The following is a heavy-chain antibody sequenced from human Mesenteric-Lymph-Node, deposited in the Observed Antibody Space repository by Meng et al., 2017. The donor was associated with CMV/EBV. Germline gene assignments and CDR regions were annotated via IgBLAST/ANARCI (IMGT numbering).Heavy chain of an antibody. CDR2: IHYDGFNK. CDR1: GFTFSNYG. D-gene: IGHD7-27*01. Sequence: GGSLRLSCRASGFTFSNYGMHWARQAPGKGLEWVAFIHYDGFNKYYAESLKGRLTISRDNSKNSLYLQMNSLRAEDTAVYYCAKDGLGNGDVLDVWGQGTMVTVSS. J-gene: IGHJ3*01. V-gene: IGHV3-30*02. CDR3: AKDGLGNGDVLDV.